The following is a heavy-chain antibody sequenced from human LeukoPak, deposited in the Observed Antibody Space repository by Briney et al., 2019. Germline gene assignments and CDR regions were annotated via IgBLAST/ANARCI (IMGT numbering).Heavy chain of an antibody. Sequence: SETLSLTCTVSGGSISSYYWSWIRQPPGKGLEWIGYIYYSGSTNYNPSLKSRVTISVDTSKNQFSLKLSSVTAADTAVYYCASSLRFLEWPIGISYWGQGTLVTVSS. D-gene: IGHD3-3*01. V-gene: IGHV4-59*01. CDR2: IYYSGST. CDR3: ASSLRFLEWPIGISY. J-gene: IGHJ4*02. CDR1: GGSISSYY.